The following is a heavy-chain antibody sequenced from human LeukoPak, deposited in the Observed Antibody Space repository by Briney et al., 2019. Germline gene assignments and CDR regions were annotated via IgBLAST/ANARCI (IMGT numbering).Heavy chain of an antibody. CDR1: GGAISNYY. J-gene: IGHJ2*01. CDR3: ARGYDGSGYYYRNWYFDP. D-gene: IGHD3-22*01. V-gene: IGHV4-39*01. CDR2: IFSGGST. Sequence: PSETLSLTCTVSGGAISNYYWSWIRQPPGKGLEWIGSIFSGGSTYYNPSLRSRVTISVDTSKNQFSLKLSSVTAADTAVYYCARGYDGSGYYYRNWYFDPWGRGTLVTVSS.